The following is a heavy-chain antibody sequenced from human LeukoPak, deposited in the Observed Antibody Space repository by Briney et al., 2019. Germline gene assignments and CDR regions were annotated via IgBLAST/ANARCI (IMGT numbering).Heavy chain of an antibody. V-gene: IGHV3-64*01. CDR2: ISSNGGST. CDR3: ARDFGQLYYFFDY. Sequence: GGSLRLSCAASGFTFSTYAMHWVRQAPGKGLEYVSSISSNGGSTYYANSVKGRFTISRDNSKNTLYLQMGSLRAEDMAEYYCARDFGQLYYFFDYWGQGTLVTVSS. J-gene: IGHJ4*02. D-gene: IGHD3-10*01. CDR1: GFTFSTYA.